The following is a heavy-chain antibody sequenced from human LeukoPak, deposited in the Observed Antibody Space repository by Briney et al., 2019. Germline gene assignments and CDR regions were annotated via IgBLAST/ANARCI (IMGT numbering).Heavy chain of an antibody. D-gene: IGHD3-16*02. Sequence: GESLKISCKGSGYSFTTYWIAWVRQVPGKGLEWTVIIHPRDSNIRYNPPFQGQVTISADKSISTAYLQWNSLKASDTAIYYCARMIGLGEVSPYFDYWGQGSLVTVSS. V-gene: IGHV5-51*01. J-gene: IGHJ4*02. CDR1: GYSFTTYW. CDR2: IHPRDSNI. CDR3: ARMIGLGEVSPYFDY.